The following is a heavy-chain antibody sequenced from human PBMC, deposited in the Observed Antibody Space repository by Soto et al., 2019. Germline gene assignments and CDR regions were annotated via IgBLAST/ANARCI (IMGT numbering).Heavy chain of an antibody. CDR3: ARFVYDTRLNSMYLHF. V-gene: IGHV4-4*02. CDR2: ILHDVTA. J-gene: IGHJ1*01. CDR1: GVSISSGNW. D-gene: IGHD3-10*02. Sequence: SETLSLTCAVSGVSISSGNWCTWVRQSPQRGLEYIGEILHDVTANYYPAFERRVAISVNTSKNQFCLKLTSVTAADTAIYSGARFVYDTRLNSMYLHFCGQGTRMTV.